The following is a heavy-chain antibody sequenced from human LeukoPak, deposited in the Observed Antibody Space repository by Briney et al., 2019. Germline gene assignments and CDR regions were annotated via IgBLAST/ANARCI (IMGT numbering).Heavy chain of an antibody. V-gene: IGHV1-46*01. CDR3: ARVGSAAATADY. J-gene: IGHJ4*02. CDR1: GYTFTTYY. D-gene: IGHD6-25*01. Sequence: ASVKVSCKASGYTFTTYYMHWMRQAPGQGPEWMGIINPRGGSTDYSQKFQGRITMTSDTSTSTVYMRLSSLRSDDTAVYFCARVGSAAATADYWGQGTLVTVSS. CDR2: INPRGGST.